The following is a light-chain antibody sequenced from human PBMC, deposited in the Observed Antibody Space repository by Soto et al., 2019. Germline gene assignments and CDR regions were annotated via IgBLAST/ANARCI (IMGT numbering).Light chain of an antibody. Sequence: EIVMTQSPATLSVSPGERATLSCRASQSISSNLAWYQQKPGQAPRLLIHGASTRATGIPARFSGSRSGTEFTLTISSLQSEDFAVYYCQQYDNWPPSTVGQGTKVDIK. CDR1: QSISSN. V-gene: IGKV3-15*01. CDR3: QQYDNWPPST. CDR2: GAS. J-gene: IGKJ1*01.